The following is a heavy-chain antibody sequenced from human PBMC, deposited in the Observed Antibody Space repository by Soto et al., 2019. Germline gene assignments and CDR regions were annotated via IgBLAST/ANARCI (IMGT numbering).Heavy chain of an antibody. CDR1: GYSFTDYY. J-gene: IGHJ5*02. CDR2: IIPNNGGT. D-gene: IGHD3-22*01. Sequence: QVQLEQSGAEVKKPGASVKVSCKASGYSFTDYYIHWVRQAPGQGREWMGWIIPNNGGTKYAQKFQDRVTMTRDTSITTAYMELSRLRSDDTAVYYCARGTFDSSGNYFAGWFDPWGQGTLVTVSS. CDR3: ARGTFDSSGNYFAGWFDP. V-gene: IGHV1-2*02.